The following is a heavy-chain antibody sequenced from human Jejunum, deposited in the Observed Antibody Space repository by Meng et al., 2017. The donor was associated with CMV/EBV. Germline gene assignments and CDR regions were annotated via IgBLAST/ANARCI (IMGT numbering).Heavy chain of an antibody. CDR3: ATPYGGNSRGGFDP. V-gene: IGHV1-18*01. CDR1: DYTFNTYG. Sequence: KASDYTFNTYGVTWVRQAPGQGLEWMGWISVYNGNSNYAQKFQGRVTMNTDTSTSTAYMELRNLRDDDTAVYYCATPYGGNSRGGFDPWGQGTLVTVSS. D-gene: IGHD4-23*01. CDR2: ISVYNGNS. J-gene: IGHJ5*02.